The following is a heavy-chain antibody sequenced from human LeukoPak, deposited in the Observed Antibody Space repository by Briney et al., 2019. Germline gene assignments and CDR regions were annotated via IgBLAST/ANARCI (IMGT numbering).Heavy chain of an antibody. CDR1: GGTFSSYA. J-gene: IGHJ4*02. V-gene: IGHV1-69*13. D-gene: IGHD5-18*01. Sequence: SVKVSCKASGGTFSSYAISWVRQAPGQGLEWMGGIIPIFGTANYAQKFQGRVTITADESTSTAYMELSSLRSEDTDVYYCARSSTGYSYGDRVGYFDYWGQGTLVTVSS. CDR3: ARSSTGYSYGDRVGYFDY. CDR2: IIPIFGTA.